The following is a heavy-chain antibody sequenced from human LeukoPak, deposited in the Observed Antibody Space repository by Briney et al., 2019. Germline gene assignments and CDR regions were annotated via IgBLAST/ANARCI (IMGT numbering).Heavy chain of an antibody. J-gene: IGHJ4*02. CDR1: GYTFTTYG. V-gene: IGHV1-18*01. Sequence: ASVRVSCKASGYTFTTYGISWVRPAPGHGLEWMGWISAYSGNTNYAQNLQGRVTMTTDTSTSTAYMELRSLRSDDTAVYYCARDVPYSTYYYDSSGYYCDYWGQGTLVTVSS. D-gene: IGHD3-22*01. CDR3: ARDVPYSTYYYDSSGYYCDY. CDR2: ISAYSGNT.